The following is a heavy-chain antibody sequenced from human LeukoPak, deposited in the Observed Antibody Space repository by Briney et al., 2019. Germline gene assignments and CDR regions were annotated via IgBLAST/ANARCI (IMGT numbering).Heavy chain of an antibody. Sequence: GGSLRLSCAASGFTFNNFGMHWVRQAPGKGLEWVSFIEYEGVHKYYADSVRGRFTISKDNSKATLYLQMNSLRPEDTAVYCCAKDLHGGYSSDYWGQGTLVTVFS. CDR1: GFTFNNFG. V-gene: IGHV3-30*02. D-gene: IGHD4-23*01. J-gene: IGHJ4*02. CDR3: AKDLHGGYSSDY. CDR2: IEYEGVHK.